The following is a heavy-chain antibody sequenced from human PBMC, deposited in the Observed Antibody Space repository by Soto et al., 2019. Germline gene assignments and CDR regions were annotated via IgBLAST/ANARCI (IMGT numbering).Heavy chain of an antibody. D-gene: IGHD6-13*01. CDR1: GYSFTSYW. CDR2: IYPGDSDT. J-gene: IGHJ6*02. CDR3: ARTAAAGKYYYGVDV. V-gene: IGHV5-51*01. Sequence: GESLKISGKGSGYSFTSYWIGWVRQMPGKGLEWMGIIYPGDSDTRYSPSFQGQVTISADKSISTAYLQRSSLKASDTAMYYCARTAAAGKYYYGVDVWGQGTTVTVSS.